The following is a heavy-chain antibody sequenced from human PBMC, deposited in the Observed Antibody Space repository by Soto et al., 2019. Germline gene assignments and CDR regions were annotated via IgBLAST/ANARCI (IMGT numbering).Heavy chain of an antibody. Sequence: QVQLQESGPGLVKPSQTLSLTCTVSGGSISSGDYYWSWIRQHPGKGLEWIGYIYYSGSTYYNPSLKSRVTISVDTSKNQFSLKRSAVTAADTAVYCCARWWSGSQQGFDPWGQGTLVTVSS. V-gene: IGHV4-31*03. CDR1: GGSISSGDYY. D-gene: IGHD3-3*01. J-gene: IGHJ5*02. CDR3: ARWWSGSQQGFDP. CDR2: IYYSGST.